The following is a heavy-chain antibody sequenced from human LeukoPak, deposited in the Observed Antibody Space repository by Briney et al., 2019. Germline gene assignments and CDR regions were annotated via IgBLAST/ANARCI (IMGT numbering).Heavy chain of an antibody. D-gene: IGHD5-24*01. Sequence: SGGSLRPSCAASGFTFSDYYMSWIRQAPGKGLEWVSYISSSGSTIYYADSVKGRFTISRDNAKNSLYLQMNSLRAEDTAVYYCARDRKRWLLDYWGQGTLVTVSS. CDR3: ARDRKRWLLDY. V-gene: IGHV3-11*04. CDR1: GFTFSDYY. CDR2: ISSSGSTI. J-gene: IGHJ4*02.